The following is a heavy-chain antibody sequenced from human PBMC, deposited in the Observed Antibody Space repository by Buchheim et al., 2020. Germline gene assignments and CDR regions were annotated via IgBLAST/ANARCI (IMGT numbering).Heavy chain of an antibody. Sequence: QVQLQQWGAGLLKPSETLSLTCAVYGGSFSGYYWSWICQPPGKGLEWIGEINHSGSTNYNPSLKSRVTISVDTSKNQFSLKLSSVTAADTAVYYCARGYSSSSNYFDYWGQGTL. CDR3: ARGYSSSSNYFDY. CDR1: GGSFSGYY. D-gene: IGHD6-6*01. V-gene: IGHV4-34*01. CDR2: INHSGST. J-gene: IGHJ4*02.